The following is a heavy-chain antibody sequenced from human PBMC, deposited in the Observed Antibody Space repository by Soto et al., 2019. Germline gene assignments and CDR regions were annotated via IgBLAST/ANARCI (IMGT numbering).Heavy chain of an antibody. CDR2: ISPMFGAA. J-gene: IGHJ4*02. V-gene: IGHV1-69*19. CDR3: AREVQVHTPAFVY. Sequence: QVQLVQSVAEMKKPGSSVKVSCQSSGGTFNTYAMNWVRQAPGQGPEWMGDISPMFGAANYAPKFQGRVTITADESTGTSYMQLSSLTSEDTALYFCAREVQVHTPAFVYWGQGTLVTVSS. D-gene: IGHD3-10*01. CDR1: GGTFNTYA.